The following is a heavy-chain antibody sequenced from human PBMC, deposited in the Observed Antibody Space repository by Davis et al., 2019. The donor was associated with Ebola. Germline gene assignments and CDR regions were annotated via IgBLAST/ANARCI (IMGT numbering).Heavy chain of an antibody. CDR3: ARRLDGGHGFDY. J-gene: IGHJ4*02. V-gene: IGHV3-21*01. CDR1: GFTPITYT. Sequence: PGGSLRLSCPASGFTPITYTMNWVRQAPGKGLEWVSSISSSGGYIYYADSVKGRFTNSRENTKKAVFLEVNSLRAEDTAVYYCARRLDGGHGFDYWGQGTLVTVSS. CDR2: ISSSGGYI. D-gene: IGHD4-23*01.